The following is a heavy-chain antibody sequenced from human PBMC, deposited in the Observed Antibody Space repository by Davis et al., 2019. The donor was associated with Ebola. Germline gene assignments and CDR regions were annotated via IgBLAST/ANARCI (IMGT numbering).Heavy chain of an antibody. V-gene: IGHV3-49*03. D-gene: IGHD1-26*01. CDR1: GFTFGDYA. Sequence: GESLKISCTGSGFTFGDYAMSWFRQAPGKGLEWVGFIKNNAYGGTIEYAASVKGRFTISRDDSKSTTYLQMNSLKTEDTAVYYCTRAETAEWELVGHWGQGTLVTVSS. CDR3: TRAETAEWELVGH. J-gene: IGHJ4*02. CDR2: IKNNAYGGTI.